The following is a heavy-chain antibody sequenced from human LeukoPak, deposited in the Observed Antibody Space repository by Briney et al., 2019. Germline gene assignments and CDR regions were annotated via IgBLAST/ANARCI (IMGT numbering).Heavy chain of an antibody. V-gene: IGHV3-30*02. CDR2: IRYDGSNT. CDR3: AKGAYYDYVWGSLDRYYFDY. D-gene: IGHD3-16*01. J-gene: IGHJ4*02. CDR1: GFTFKTYG. Sequence: GGSLRLSCAASGFTFKTYGMHWVRQAPGNGLEWVAFIRYDGSNTYYADSVKGRFTISRDNSKHTLYLQMNSLRAEDTAMYYCAKGAYYDYVWGSLDRYYFDYWGQGTLVTVSS.